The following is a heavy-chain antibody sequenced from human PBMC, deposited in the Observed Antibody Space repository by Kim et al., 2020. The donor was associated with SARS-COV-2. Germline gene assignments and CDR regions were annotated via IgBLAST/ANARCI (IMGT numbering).Heavy chain of an antibody. CDR3: ARRKVTADFYYYGLDV. Sequence: DSVRGRFTISRDNAKNSLFLQMNSLRDEDTAVYFCARRKVTADFYYYGLDVWGQGTTVAVSS. J-gene: IGHJ6*02. V-gene: IGHV3-11*03. D-gene: IGHD4-4*01.